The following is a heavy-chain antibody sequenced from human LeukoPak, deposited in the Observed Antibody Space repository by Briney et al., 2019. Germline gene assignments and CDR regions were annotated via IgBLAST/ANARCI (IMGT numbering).Heavy chain of an antibody. V-gene: IGHV1-18*01. Sequence: GASVKVSCKASGYTFTSYGISWVRQAPGQGLEWMGWISAYNGNTNYAQKLQGRVTMTTDTSTSTAYMELRSLRSDDTAVYYCARMKLLWFGELFATDAFDIWGQGTMVTVSS. CDR3: ARMKLLWFGELFATDAFDI. J-gene: IGHJ3*02. CDR2: ISAYNGNT. D-gene: IGHD3-10*01. CDR1: GYTFTSYG.